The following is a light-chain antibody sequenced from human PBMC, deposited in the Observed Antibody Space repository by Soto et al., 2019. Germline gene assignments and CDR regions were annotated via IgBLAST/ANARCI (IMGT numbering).Light chain of an antibody. Sequence: EIVLTQFPGALSLSPGERVTLSCRASQTVSNTYLAWYQQKSGQAPKFLIYGASNRATDIPEMFSGSGSGTDFTLTISRLEPEDFAVYYCQQYGALPPTFGGGTKVEIK. V-gene: IGKV3-20*01. CDR3: QQYGALPPT. CDR1: QTVSNTY. CDR2: GAS. J-gene: IGKJ4*01.